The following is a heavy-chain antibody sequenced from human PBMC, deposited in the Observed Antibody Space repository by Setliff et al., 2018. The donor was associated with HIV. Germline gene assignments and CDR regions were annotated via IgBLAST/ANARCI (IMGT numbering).Heavy chain of an antibody. V-gene: IGHV4-59*02. CDR2: IYYNGNT. D-gene: IGHD5-12*01. Sequence: SETLSLTCSVSGGSVNSYHWSWIRQPPGKGLEWIGYIYYNGNTNYNPSLKSRVTISVDTSKNQLSLKLSSVTAADTAMYYCAGRGGYNDWYFDYWGQGALVTVSS. CDR3: AGRGGYNDWYFDY. J-gene: IGHJ4*02. CDR1: GGSVNSYH.